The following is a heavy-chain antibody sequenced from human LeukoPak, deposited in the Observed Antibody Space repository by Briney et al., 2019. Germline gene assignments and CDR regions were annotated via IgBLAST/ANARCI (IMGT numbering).Heavy chain of an antibody. Sequence: GGSLRLSCAASGFTFSNFAMHWVRQAPGKGLEWVSVISYDGSYKYYADSVKGRFTISRDNSKNTLYLQMNSLRPEDTAVYYCARDLHCSGGSCYSGLHYWGQGTLVTVSS. D-gene: IGHD2-15*01. CDR3: ARDLHCSGGSCYSGLHY. V-gene: IGHV3-30*04. CDR2: ISYDGSYK. J-gene: IGHJ4*02. CDR1: GFTFSNFA.